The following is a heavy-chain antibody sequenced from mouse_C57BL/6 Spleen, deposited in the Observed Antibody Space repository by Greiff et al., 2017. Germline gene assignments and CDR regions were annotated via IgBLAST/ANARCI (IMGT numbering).Heavy chain of an antibody. CDR2: ISSGGSYT. D-gene: IGHD1-1*01. V-gene: IGHV5-6*01. J-gene: IGHJ4*01. CDR3: ARHPLPYYGSSYEAMDY. CDR1: GFTFSSYG. Sequence: EVQGVESGGDLVKPGGSLKLSCAASGFTFSSYGMSWVRQTPDKRLEWVATISSGGSYTYYPDSVKGRFTISRDNAKNTLYLQMSSLKSEDTAMYYCARHPLPYYGSSYEAMDYWGQGTSVTVSS.